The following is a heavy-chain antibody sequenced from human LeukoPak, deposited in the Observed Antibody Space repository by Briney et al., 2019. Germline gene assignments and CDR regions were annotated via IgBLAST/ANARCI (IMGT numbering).Heavy chain of an antibody. V-gene: IGHV4-59*01. J-gene: IGHJ4*02. Sequence: KPSETLSLTCTVSGGSISSYYWSWIRQPPGKGLEWIGYIYYSGSTNYNPSLKSRVTISVDTSKNQFSLKLSSVTAADTAVYYCARDLIGGWSYYFDYWGQGTLVTVSS. CDR3: ARDLIGGWSYYFDY. CDR2: IYYSGST. CDR1: GGSISSYY. D-gene: IGHD6-19*01.